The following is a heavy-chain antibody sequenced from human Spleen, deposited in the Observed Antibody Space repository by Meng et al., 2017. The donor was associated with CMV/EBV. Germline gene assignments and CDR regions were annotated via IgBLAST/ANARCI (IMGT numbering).Heavy chain of an antibody. J-gene: IGHJ4*02. V-gene: IGHV4-4*01. CDR1: GGSISSGNW. CDR2: IYHTGHT. CDR3: ARDFAGNDWGYY. Sequence: SGGSISSGNWWTRVRQPQGKGLEWIGDIYHTGHTRINYNPSFNRRVIISADRSKNQVYLTLTSVTAADTAFYFCARDFAGNDWGYYWGQGALVTVSS. D-gene: IGHD3-16*01.